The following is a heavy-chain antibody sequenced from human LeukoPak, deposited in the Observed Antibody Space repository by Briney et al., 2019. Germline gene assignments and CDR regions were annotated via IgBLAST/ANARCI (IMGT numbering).Heavy chain of an antibody. V-gene: IGHV4-30-4*08. J-gene: IGHJ4*02. CDR3: ARLGYYDYVWGSYRWEYYFDY. CDR2: IYYSGST. D-gene: IGHD3-16*02. Sequence: PSETLSLTCTVSGGSISSGDYYWSWIRQPPGKGLEWIGYIYYSGSTYYNPSLKSRVTISVDTSKNQSSLKLSSVTAADTAVYYCARLGYYDYVWGSYRWEYYFDYWGQGTLVTVSS. CDR1: GGSISSGDYY.